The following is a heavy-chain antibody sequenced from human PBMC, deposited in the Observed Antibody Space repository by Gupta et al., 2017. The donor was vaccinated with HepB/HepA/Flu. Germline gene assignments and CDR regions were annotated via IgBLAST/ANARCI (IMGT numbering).Heavy chain of an antibody. J-gene: IGHJ1*01. Sequence: QLQLQESGPGLVKPSETLSLTCTVSGGSISSSSYYWGWIRQPPGKGLEWIGSIYYSGSTYYNPSLKSRVTISVDTSKNQFSLKLSSVTAADTAVYYCARRRRGDAQGHFQHWGQGTLVTVSS. D-gene: IGHD3-16*01. CDR1: GGSISSSSYY. CDR2: IYYSGST. CDR3: ARRRRGDAQGHFQH. V-gene: IGHV4-39*01.